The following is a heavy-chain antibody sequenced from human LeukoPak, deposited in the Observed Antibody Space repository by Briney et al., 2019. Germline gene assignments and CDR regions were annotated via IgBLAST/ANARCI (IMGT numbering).Heavy chain of an antibody. CDR1: GFTFDDNA. V-gene: IGHV3-9*01. D-gene: IGHD2-2*02. CDR3: ARDPGSLPAAIGYCYYGMDV. Sequence: GGSLRLSRAASGFTFDDNAMHWVRQAPGKGLEWVSGISWNSGRIGYADSVKGRFTISRDNAKNSVYLQMNSLRAEDTALYYCARDPGSLPAAIGYCYYGMDVWGQGTTVTVSS. J-gene: IGHJ6*02. CDR2: ISWNSGRI.